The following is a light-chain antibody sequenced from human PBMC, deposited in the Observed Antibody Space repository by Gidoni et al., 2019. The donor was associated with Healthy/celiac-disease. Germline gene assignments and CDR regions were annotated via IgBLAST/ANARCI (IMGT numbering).Light chain of an antibody. J-gene: IGKJ2*01. CDR1: QSVSSIY. Sequence: EIVLTPSPGTLSLSPGERATLSCRASQSVSSIYLAWYQQKPGQAPRLLIYGASSRATGIPDRFSGSGSGTDFTLTISRLEPEDFAVYYCQQYGSSPYTFXQXTKLEIK. CDR2: GAS. CDR3: QQYGSSPYT. V-gene: IGKV3-20*01.